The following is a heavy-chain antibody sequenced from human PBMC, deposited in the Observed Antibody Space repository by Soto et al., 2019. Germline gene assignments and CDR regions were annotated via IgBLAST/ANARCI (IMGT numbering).Heavy chain of an antibody. CDR2: IYWNDNK. Sequence: QITLKEAGPTLVKPTQTLTLTCTFSGFSLTSTGVGLGWVRQPPRGAPEWLALIYWNDNKRYSPSLESRLTITKDTSNNQVVLTMTAMDPADTGTYYCAHRSPTNMNWFGPWGQGALVTVSS. J-gene: IGHJ5*02. V-gene: IGHV2-5*01. CDR1: GFSLTSTGVG. D-gene: IGHD1-1*01. CDR3: AHRSPTNMNWFGP.